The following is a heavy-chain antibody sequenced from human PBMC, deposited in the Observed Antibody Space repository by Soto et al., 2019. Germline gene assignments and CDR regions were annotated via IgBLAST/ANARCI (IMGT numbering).Heavy chain of an antibody. D-gene: IGHD3-3*01. Sequence: PSETLSLTCTVSGGSISSSSYYWGWIRQPPGKGLEWIGSIYYSGSTYYNPSLKSRVTISVDTSKNQFSLKLSSVTAADTAVYYCARSRGLVGRLRFLESWLDPWGKGTLVTVGS. CDR3: ARSRGLVGRLRFLESWLDP. J-gene: IGHJ5*02. CDR2: IYYSGST. V-gene: IGHV4-39*01. CDR1: GGSISSSSYY.